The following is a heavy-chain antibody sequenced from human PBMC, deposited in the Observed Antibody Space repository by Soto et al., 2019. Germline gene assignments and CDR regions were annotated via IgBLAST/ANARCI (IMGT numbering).Heavy chain of an antibody. Sequence: ASVKVSCKASGYTFTGYYMHWVRQAPGQGLEWMGWINPNSGGTNYAQKFQGWVTMTRDTSISTAYMELSRLRSDDTAVYYCARDRAPCLTQSIAARPDPDAFDIWGQATMVTVSS. CDR2: INPNSGGT. CDR1: GYTFTGYY. D-gene: IGHD6-6*01. CDR3: ARDRAPCLTQSIAARPDPDAFDI. J-gene: IGHJ3*02. V-gene: IGHV1-2*04.